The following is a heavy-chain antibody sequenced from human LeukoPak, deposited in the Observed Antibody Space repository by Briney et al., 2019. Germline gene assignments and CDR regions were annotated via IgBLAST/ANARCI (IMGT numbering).Heavy chain of an antibody. CDR3: ARDGPMTTETTLVK. CDR2: IIPIFGTA. D-gene: IGHD4-17*01. CDR1: GGTFSSYA. V-gene: IGHV1-69*13. Sequence: GASVKVSCKASGGTFSSYAISWVRQAPGQGLEWMGGIIPIFGTANYAQKLQGRVTITADESTSTAYMELSSLRSEDTAVYYCARDGPMTTETTLVKWGQGTLVTVSS. J-gene: IGHJ4*02.